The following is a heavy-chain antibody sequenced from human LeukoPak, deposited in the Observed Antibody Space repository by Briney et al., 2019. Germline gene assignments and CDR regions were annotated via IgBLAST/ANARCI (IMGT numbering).Heavy chain of an antibody. V-gene: IGHV5-51*01. CDR1: GYSFTSYW. J-gene: IGHJ5*02. D-gene: IGHD5-24*01. CDR2: IYPGDSDT. Sequence: NSGESLRISCKGSGYSFTSYWIGWVRQMPGKGLEWMGIIYPGDSDTRYSPSFQGQVTISADKSISTAYLQWSSLKASDTAMYYCGRRVEIATITFVSWVDPLGPGN. CDR3: GRRVEIATITFVSWVDP.